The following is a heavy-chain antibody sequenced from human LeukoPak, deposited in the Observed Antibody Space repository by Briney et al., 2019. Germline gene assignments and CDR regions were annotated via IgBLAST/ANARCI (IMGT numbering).Heavy chain of an antibody. Sequence: GGSLRLSCAASGFTFSSYAMSWVRQAPGKGLEWVSAISGSGGSTYYADSVKGRFTISRDNSKNTLYQQMNSLRAEDTAVYYCAKSRWSSGWYFFTPLVDYWGQGTLVTVSS. V-gene: IGHV3-23*01. D-gene: IGHD6-19*01. CDR1: GFTFSSYA. CDR2: ISGSGGST. J-gene: IGHJ4*02. CDR3: AKSRWSSGWYFFTPLVDY.